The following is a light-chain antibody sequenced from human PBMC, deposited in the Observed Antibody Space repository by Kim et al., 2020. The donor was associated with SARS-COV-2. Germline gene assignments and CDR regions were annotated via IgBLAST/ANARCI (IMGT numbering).Light chain of an antibody. Sequence: DIQMTQSPSTLSASVGDRVTITCRASQSISTSLAWYQQKPGKAPKFLVSKASGLESGVPSRFSGSGSGTEFTLTISSLQPDDFATYYCQQYHSYWTFGQGTKVDIK. CDR2: KAS. V-gene: IGKV1-5*03. CDR3: QQYHSYWT. J-gene: IGKJ1*01. CDR1: QSISTS.